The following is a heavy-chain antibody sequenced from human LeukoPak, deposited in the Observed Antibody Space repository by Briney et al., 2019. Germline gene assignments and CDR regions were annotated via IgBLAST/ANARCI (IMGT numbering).Heavy chain of an antibody. CDR1: RFTFSSYA. CDR3: AKYFASGSYYKLPH. D-gene: IGHD3-10*01. J-gene: IGHJ1*01. Sequence: GGSLRLSCAASRFTFSSYAMSWVRQAPGEGLEWVSTISGSGAYTYYADSVKGRFTISRDNSKNTPYLQMNSLRAEDTAVYYCAKYFASGSYYKLPHWGQGTLVTVSS. V-gene: IGHV3-23*01. CDR2: ISGSGAYT.